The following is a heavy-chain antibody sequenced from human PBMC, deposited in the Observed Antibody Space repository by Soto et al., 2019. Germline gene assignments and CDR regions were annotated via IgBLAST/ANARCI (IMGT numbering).Heavy chain of an antibody. V-gene: IGHV3-30*18. J-gene: IGHJ4*02. CDR2: ISNDGTKK. Sequence: QVQVVQSGGGAVQPGRSLRLSCAASGFTFSSCDMHWVRQAPGKGLEWVADISNDGTKKYYEDSVKGRFTISRDNPNNMLYLQMDSVRPDDTAVYFCVKAPGASNGYDFFFSYWGQGTPVTV. CDR3: VKAPGASNGYDFFFSY. D-gene: IGHD5-12*01. CDR1: GFTFSSCD.